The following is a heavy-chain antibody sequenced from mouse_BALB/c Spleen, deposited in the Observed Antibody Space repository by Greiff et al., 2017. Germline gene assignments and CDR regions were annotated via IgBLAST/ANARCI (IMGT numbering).Heavy chain of an antibody. CDR3: ARSGGNWYFDV. Sequence: EVKLMESGGGLVQPGGSRQLSCAASGFTFSSFGMHWVRQAPEKGLECVAYISSGSSTIYYADTVKGRFTISRDNPKNTLFLQMTSLRSEETAMYYCARSGGNWYFDVWGAGTRVTVAS. J-gene: IGHJ1*01. V-gene: IGHV5-17*02. CDR2: ISSGSSTI. CDR1: GFTFSSFG. D-gene: IGHD2-14*01.